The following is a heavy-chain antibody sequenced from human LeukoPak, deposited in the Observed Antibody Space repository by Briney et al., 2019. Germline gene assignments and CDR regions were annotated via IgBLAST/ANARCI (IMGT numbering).Heavy chain of an antibody. CDR2: ISSSSSYI. Sequence: GGSLRLSCAASGFTFSSYSMNWVRQAPGKGLEWVSSISSSSSYIYYADSVKGRFTISRDNAKNSLYLQMNSLRAEDAAVYYCARDWGYYYYYGMDVWGQGTTVTVSS. V-gene: IGHV3-21*01. J-gene: IGHJ6*02. CDR3: ARDWGYYYYYGMDV. D-gene: IGHD3-16*01. CDR1: GFTFSSYS.